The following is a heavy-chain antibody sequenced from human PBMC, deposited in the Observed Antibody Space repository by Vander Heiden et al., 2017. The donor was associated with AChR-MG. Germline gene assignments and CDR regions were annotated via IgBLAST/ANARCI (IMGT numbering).Heavy chain of an antibody. D-gene: IGHD4-4*01. CDR2: IKQDGSQK. V-gene: IGHV3-7*01. J-gene: IGHJ4*02. Sequence: EVQMVESGGGLVQPGGSLRLSRAASGFSFNNYWMAWFRQAPGMGLEWVANIKQDGSQKYYVDSVTGRFTISRDNAESSLSLQMNSLRAEDTAVYYCVKYNNYNFDYWGQGTLVTVSS. CDR3: VKYNNYNFDY. CDR1: GFSFNNYW.